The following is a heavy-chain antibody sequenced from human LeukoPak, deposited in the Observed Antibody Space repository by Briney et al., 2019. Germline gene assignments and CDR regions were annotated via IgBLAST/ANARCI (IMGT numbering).Heavy chain of an antibody. CDR2: ISSSGSSI. D-gene: IGHD3-10*01. CDR1: GFTFSSYE. V-gene: IGHV3-48*03. J-gene: IGHJ4*02. CDR3: ARDERYGSGTDY. Sequence: GGSLRLSCAASGFTFSSYELNWVRQTPGKGLEWVSYISSSGSSIYYADSVKGRFTISRDNAKNSLCLQMNSLRAEDTAVYYCARDERYGSGTDYWGQGTLVTVSS.